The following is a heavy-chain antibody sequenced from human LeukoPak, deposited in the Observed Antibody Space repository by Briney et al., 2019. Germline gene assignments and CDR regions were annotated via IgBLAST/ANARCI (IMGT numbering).Heavy chain of an antibody. CDR3: ARPGGSSWFFNYYMDA. J-gene: IGHJ6*03. CDR1: GFAFSSYA. Sequence: GGSLRLSCAASGFAFSSYAMHWVRQAPGKGLEWVAIISYDGITEDYSDSVKGRFSISRDNFKNTLFLQMNSLRAEDTAVYYCARPGGSSWFFNYYMDAWGKGTTVTVSS. D-gene: IGHD6-13*01. CDR2: ISYDGITE. V-gene: IGHV3-30*04.